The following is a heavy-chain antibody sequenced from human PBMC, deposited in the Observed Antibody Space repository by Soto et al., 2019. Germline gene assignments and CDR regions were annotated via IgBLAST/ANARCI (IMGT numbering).Heavy chain of an antibody. CDR3: AREGSDSYGAVDY. V-gene: IGHV3-53*01. Sequence: EVQLVESGGGLIQPGGSLRLSCAASGFTVSSKYMSWVRQAPGKGLEWVSVIYSGGSTYYADSVKGRFTISRDNSKNTLYLHKNSLRAEDTAVYYCAREGSDSYGAVDYWGQGTLVTVSS. CDR1: GFTVSSKY. CDR2: IYSGGST. J-gene: IGHJ4*02. D-gene: IGHD5-18*01.